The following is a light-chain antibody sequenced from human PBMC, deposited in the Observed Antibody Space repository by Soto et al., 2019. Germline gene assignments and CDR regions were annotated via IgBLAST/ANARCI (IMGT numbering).Light chain of an antibody. CDR3: QQYGSSLFT. J-gene: IGKJ3*01. V-gene: IGKV3-20*01. Sequence: LSPGERATLSCRASQSVSSSYLAWYQRKPGQAPRLLIYGASSRATGIPDRFSGSGSGTDFTLTISRLEPEDFTVYYCQQYGSSLFTFGPGTKVDIK. CDR2: GAS. CDR1: QSVSSSY.